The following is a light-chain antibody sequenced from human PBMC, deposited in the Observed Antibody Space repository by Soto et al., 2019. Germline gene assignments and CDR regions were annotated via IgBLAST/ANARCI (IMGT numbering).Light chain of an antibody. CDR2: RVS. Sequence: DVVMTQSPLSLPVTLGQPASISCRSSQSLVYTDGITYLNWFQQRPGQSPRRLIYRVSNRDSGVPDRFSGSGSGTDFTLKISRVEADDVGVYYCMQGTHWPPTFGQGTKVEIK. CDR3: MQGTHWPPT. J-gene: IGKJ1*01. V-gene: IGKV2-30*01. CDR1: QSLVYTDGITY.